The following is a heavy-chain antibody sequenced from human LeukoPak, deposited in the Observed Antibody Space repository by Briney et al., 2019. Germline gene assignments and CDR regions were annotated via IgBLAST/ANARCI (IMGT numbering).Heavy chain of an antibody. CDR2: FDPEDGET. V-gene: IGHV1-24*01. J-gene: IGHJ6*02. Sequence: GASVKVSCKVSGYTLTELSMHWVRQAPGKGLEWMGGFDPEDGETIYAQKFQGRVTMTEDTSTDTAYMELSSLRSEDTAVYYCARIVGATTYLGMDVWGQGTTVTVSS. CDR1: GYTLTELS. CDR3: ARIVGATTYLGMDV. D-gene: IGHD1-26*01.